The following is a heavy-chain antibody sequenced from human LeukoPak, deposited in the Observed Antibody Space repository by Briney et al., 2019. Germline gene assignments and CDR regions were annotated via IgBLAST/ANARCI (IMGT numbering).Heavy chain of an antibody. J-gene: IGHJ4*02. Sequence: PSGTLSLTCTVSGGSISSYYWSWIRQPPGKGLEWIGYIYYSGSTNYNRSLKSRVTISIDTSKKQFSLKPTSVTAADTAVYYCARGPGYSGDWGQGTLVTVSS. CDR2: IYYSGST. CDR1: GGSISSYY. CDR3: ARGPGYSGD. D-gene: IGHD5-12*01. V-gene: IGHV4-59*01.